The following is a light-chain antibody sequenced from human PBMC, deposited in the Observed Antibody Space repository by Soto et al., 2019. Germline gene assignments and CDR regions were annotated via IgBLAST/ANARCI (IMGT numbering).Light chain of an antibody. V-gene: IGLV2-14*01. Sequence: QSVLTQPASVSGSAGQAITIPCTGTSSDVGGYNYVSWYQQHPGKAPKLMIYDVSNRPSGVSNRFSGSKSGNTASLTISGLQAEDEADYCCSSFTSSTTYVFRTGNKVTVL. J-gene: IGLJ1*01. CDR2: DVS. CDR3: SSFTSSTTYV. CDR1: SSDVGGYNY.